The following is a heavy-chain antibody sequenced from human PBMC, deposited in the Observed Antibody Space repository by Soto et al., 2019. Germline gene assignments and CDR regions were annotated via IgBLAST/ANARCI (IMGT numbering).Heavy chain of an antibody. V-gene: IGHV1-46*03. CDR1: GYTFTSYY. CDR2: INPSGGST. Sequence: ASVKVSCKASGYTFTSYYMHWVRQAPGQGLEWMGIINPSGGSTSYAQKFQGRVTMTRDTSTSTVYMELSSLRSEDTAVYYCASGFNSRFLEWLLYPDYWGQGTLVTVSS. J-gene: IGHJ4*02. D-gene: IGHD3-3*01. CDR3: ASGFNSRFLEWLLYPDY.